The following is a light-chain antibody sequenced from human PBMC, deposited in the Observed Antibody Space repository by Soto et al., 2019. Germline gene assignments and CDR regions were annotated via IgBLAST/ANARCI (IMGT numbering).Light chain of an antibody. CDR3: SSYTSSRSYV. Sequence: QSVLTQPASVSGSPGQSITISCTGTSSDVGAYNYASWYQQHPGKAPKLMIFDVTNRPSGVSDRFSGSKSGNTASLTISGLQAEDETDYYCSSYTSSRSYVFGTGTKVTVL. J-gene: IGLJ1*01. CDR1: SSDVGAYNY. CDR2: DVT. V-gene: IGLV2-14*03.